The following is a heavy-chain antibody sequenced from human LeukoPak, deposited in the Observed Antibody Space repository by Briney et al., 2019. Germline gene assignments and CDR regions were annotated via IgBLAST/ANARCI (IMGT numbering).Heavy chain of an antibody. J-gene: IGHJ4*02. CDR2: ICDSGRTI. D-gene: IGHD3-22*01. CDR3: ATDRLGDYDHSRDYDK. Sequence: GGSLRLSCAASGFTFTSYYMSWIRQAPGKGLEWVSYICDSGRTIYYADSVKGRFTISRDNDKNSVYLQMNNLRAEDTAVYYCATDRLGDYDHSRDYDKWGQGTLVTVSS. V-gene: IGHV3-11*01. CDR1: GFTFTSYY.